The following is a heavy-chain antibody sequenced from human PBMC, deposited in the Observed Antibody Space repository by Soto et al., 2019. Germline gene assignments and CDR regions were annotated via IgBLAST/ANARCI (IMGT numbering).Heavy chain of an antibody. CDR2: ISESGDNA. CDR1: GFPFNTYA. CDR3: AKGGYIYGLDP. V-gene: IGHV3-23*01. D-gene: IGHD5-18*01. Sequence: VGSLRLSCAASGFPFNTYAMSWVRQAPGKGPEWVSAISESGDNAFYADSVQGRFTISRDNSYNILYLQMNSLRAEDTALYFCAKGGYIYGLDPWGQGTLVTVSS. J-gene: IGHJ5*02.